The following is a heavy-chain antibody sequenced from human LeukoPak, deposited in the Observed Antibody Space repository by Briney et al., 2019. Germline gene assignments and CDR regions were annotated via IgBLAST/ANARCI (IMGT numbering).Heavy chain of an antibody. CDR3: ARDLSIFIAVAGTPTFDY. CDR1: GFTFSSYS. CDR2: ISSSSSYI. J-gene: IGHJ4*02. D-gene: IGHD6-19*01. V-gene: IGHV3-21*01. Sequence: PGGSLRLSCAASGFTFSSYSMNWVRQAPGKGLEWVSSISSSSSYIYYADSVKGRFTISRDNAKNSLYLQMNSLRAEDTAVYYCARDLSIFIAVAGTPTFDYWGQGTLVTVSS.